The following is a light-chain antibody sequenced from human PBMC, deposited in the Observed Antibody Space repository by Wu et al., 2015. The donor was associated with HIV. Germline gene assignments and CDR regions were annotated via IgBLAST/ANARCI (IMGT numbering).Light chain of an antibody. CDR2: GAS. V-gene: IGKV3D-15*01. CDR1: ESVLTN. CDR3: QQYNNRPPWT. J-gene: IGKJ1*01. Sequence: EIVLTQSPVTLSVSPGGRATLSCRASESVLTNLAWYQHKPGQAPRLLIFGASTRATDIPARFSGSGSRTDFTLTITSVQSEDFAVYYCQQYNNRPPWTFGQGTKVEIK.